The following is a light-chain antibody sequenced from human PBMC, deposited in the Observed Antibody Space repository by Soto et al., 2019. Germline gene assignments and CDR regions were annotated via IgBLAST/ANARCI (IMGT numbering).Light chain of an antibody. CDR1: SSDVGGYNY. J-gene: IGLJ2*01. V-gene: IGLV2-14*03. Sequence: QSALTQPASVSGSPGQSITMSCTGSSSDVGGYNYVSWYQHQPGKAPKLMIYDVSNRPSGVSNRFSGSKSGNTASLTISGRQAEDEADYYCSSYTSYSTVVFGGGTKLTVL. CDR3: SSYTSYSTVV. CDR2: DVS.